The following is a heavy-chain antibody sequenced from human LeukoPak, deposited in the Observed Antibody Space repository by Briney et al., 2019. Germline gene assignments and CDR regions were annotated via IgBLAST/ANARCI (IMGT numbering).Heavy chain of an antibody. Sequence: ASVKVSCKASGYTFTGYYMHWVRQAPGQGLEWMGWINPNSGGTNYAQKFQGRVTMTRDTSISTAYMELSRLSSDDTAVYYCARDFRVWSDTAMVFYYYYMDVWGKGTTVTVSS. CDR2: INPNSGGT. D-gene: IGHD3-3*01. J-gene: IGHJ6*03. CDR1: GYTFTGYY. V-gene: IGHV1-2*02. CDR3: ARDFRVWSDTAMVFYYYYMDV.